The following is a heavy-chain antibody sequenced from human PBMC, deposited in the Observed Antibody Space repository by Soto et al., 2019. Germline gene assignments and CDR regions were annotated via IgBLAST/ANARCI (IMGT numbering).Heavy chain of an antibody. J-gene: IGHJ6*02. Sequence: GGSLRLSCAASGFTFSSYGMHWVRQAPGKGLEWVAVISYDGRNKYYADSVKGRFTISRDNSKNTLYLQMSSLRPEDTAVYYCVKDGSSGWPYYYGMDVWGQGATVTVSS. D-gene: IGHD6-19*01. V-gene: IGHV3-30*18. CDR1: GFTFSSYG. CDR3: VKDGSSGWPYYYGMDV. CDR2: ISYDGRNK.